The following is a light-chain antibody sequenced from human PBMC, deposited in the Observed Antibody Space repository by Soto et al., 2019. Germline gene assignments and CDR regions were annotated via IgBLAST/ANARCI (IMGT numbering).Light chain of an antibody. Sequence: QSALTQPASVSGSPGQSITISCTGTSSDVGDHNYVSWYQQQPGKAPKLMIYAVSNRPSGVSNRFSGSKSGTSASLAITGLQAEDEADYYCQSYDSSLSGWVFGGGTKLTVL. CDR3: QSYDSSLSGWV. CDR1: SSDVGDHNY. V-gene: IGLV2-14*03. J-gene: IGLJ3*02. CDR2: AVS.